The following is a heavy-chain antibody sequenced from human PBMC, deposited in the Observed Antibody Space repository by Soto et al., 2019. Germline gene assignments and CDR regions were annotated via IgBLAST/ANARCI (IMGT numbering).Heavy chain of an antibody. V-gene: IGHV4-31*03. J-gene: IGHJ6*02. CDR2: IYYSGST. Sequence: SETLSLTCTVSGGSISSGGYYWSWIRQHPGKGLEWIGYIYYSGSTYYNPSLKSRVTISVDTSKNQFSLKLSSVTAADTAVYYCARGWGIVGATRRYYGMDLWGQGTTVTVSS. D-gene: IGHD1-26*01. CDR3: ARGWGIVGATRRYYGMDL. CDR1: GGSISSGGYY.